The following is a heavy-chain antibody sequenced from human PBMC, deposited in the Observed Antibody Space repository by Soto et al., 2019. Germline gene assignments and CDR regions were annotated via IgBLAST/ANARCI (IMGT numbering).Heavy chain of an antibody. CDR2: VYYSGST. D-gene: IGHD3-22*01. CDR1: DDSISSGIHY. J-gene: IGHJ4*02. CDR3: ARGSGSYPLPYFDY. V-gene: IGHV4-30-4*01. Sequence: PSETLSLTCIVSDDSISSGIHYWTWIRQPPGKGLEWIGYVYYSGSTYYSPSLKSRVTISVGTSRNQISLKLSSVTAADTAVYYCARGSGSYPLPYFDYWGQGTLVTVSS.